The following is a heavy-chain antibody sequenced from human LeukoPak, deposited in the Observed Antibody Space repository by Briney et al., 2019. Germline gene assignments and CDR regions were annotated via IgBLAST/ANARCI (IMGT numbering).Heavy chain of an antibody. D-gene: IGHD3-10*01. J-gene: IGHJ4*02. CDR2: IRSKAYGGTT. Sequence: PGRSLRLSCTASGFTFGDYAMSWVRQAPGKGLEWVGFIRSKAYGGTTEYAASVKGRFTISRDDSKSIAYLQMNSLKTEDTAVYYCTRDWGVLGYWGQGTLVTVSS. V-gene: IGHV3-49*04. CDR1: GFTFGDYA. CDR3: TRDWGVLGY.